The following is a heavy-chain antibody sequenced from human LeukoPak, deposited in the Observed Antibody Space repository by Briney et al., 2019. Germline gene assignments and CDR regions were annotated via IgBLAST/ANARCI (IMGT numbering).Heavy chain of an antibody. CDR2: IYYSGST. CDR1: GGSISSGGYS. D-gene: IGHD3-10*01. J-gene: IGHJ4*02. Sequence: SETLSLTCAVSGGSISSGGYSWSWIRQPPGKGLEWIGYIYYSGSTYYNPSLRSRVTISVDTSKNQFSLKLSSVTAEDTAVYYCAKDSPYAYYGSGSYWDYWGQGTLVTVSS. CDR3: AKDSPYAYYGSGSYWDY. V-gene: IGHV4-30-4*07.